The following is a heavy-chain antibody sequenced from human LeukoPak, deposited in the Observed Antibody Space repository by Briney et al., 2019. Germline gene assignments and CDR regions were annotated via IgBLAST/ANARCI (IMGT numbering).Heavy chain of an antibody. V-gene: IGHV4-4*07. CDR2: IYTSGST. CDR3: ARDQPGIAAAGTYDY. CDR1: GGSISSYY. Sequence: NPSETLSLTCTVSGGSISSYYWSWIRQPAGKGLEWIGRIYTSGSTNYNPSLKSRVTMSVDTSKNQFSLKLSSVTAADTAVYYCARDQPGIAAAGTYDYWGQGTPVTVSS. D-gene: IGHD6-13*01. J-gene: IGHJ4*02.